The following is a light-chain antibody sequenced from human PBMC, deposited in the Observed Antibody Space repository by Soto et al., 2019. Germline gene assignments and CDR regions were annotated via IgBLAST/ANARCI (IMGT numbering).Light chain of an antibody. CDR3: QSYDSSLSGSV. V-gene: IGLV1-40*01. CDR1: SSNIGAGYD. J-gene: IGLJ7*01. CDR2: DNS. Sequence: QPVLTQPPSVSGAPGQRVTISCTGSSSNIGAGYDVHWYQQLLGTAPKLLIYDNSNRPSGVPDRFSGSKSGTSASLAITGLQAEDEADYYCQSYDSSLSGSVFGGGTQLTVL.